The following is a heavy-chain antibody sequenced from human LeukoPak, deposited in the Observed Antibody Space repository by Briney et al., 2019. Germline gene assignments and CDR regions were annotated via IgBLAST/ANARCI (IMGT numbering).Heavy chain of an antibody. CDR1: GYTFTSYG. Sequence: GASVKVSCKASGYTFTSYGISWVRQAPGQGLEWMGWISAYNGNTNYAQKLQGRVTMTTDTSTSTAYMELRSLRSDDTAVYYCARTRGRWLQLSGNFDYWGQGTLVTVSS. V-gene: IGHV1-18*01. CDR2: ISAYNGNT. CDR3: ARTRGRWLQLSGNFDY. D-gene: IGHD5-24*01. J-gene: IGHJ4*02.